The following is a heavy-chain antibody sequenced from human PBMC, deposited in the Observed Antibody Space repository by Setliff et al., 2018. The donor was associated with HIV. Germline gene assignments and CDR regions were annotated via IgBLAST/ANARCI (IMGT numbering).Heavy chain of an antibody. CDR1: RFDFNNYW. CDR2: IGQDGSEK. J-gene: IGHJ4*02. D-gene: IGHD3-16*01. V-gene: IGHV3-7*01. Sequence: PGGSLRLSCAASRFDFNNYWMCWVSQAPGKGLEWVANIGQDGSEKNYVDSVKGRFTISRDNAKNSMDLQMHSLRVEDTAVYYCAAVPWGHSSLIIDHWGQGTPVTVSS. CDR3: AAVPWGHSSLIIDH.